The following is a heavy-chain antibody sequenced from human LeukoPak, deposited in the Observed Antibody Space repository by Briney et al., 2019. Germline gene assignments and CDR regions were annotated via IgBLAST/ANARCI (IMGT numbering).Heavy chain of an antibody. CDR3: TTDGIAVA. D-gene: IGHD6-19*01. CDR1: GFTFSNAW. CDR2: IKSKTDYGTT. Sequence: SGGSLRLSCAASGFTFSNAWMSWVRQAPGKGLEWVGRIKSKTDYGTTDYAAPVKGRFTISRDDSKNTLYLQMNSLKTEDSAVSYCTTDGIAVAWGQGTLVTVSS. J-gene: IGHJ5*02. V-gene: IGHV3-15*01.